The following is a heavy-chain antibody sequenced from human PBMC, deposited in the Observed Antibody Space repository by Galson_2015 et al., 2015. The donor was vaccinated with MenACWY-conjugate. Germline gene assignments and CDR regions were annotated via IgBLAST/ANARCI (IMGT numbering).Heavy chain of an antibody. CDR1: GFTFSTNA. V-gene: IGHV3-23*02. CDR3: AKWDGFGHN. D-gene: IGHD3-10*01. CDR2: ISGSTNTT. Sequence: SLRLSCAASGFTFSTNAMTWVRQAPGKGLEWVSGISGSTNTTYYRDSVKGRFTISRDNSKNTVYLQMNSLRAEDTAFYYCAKWDGFGHNWGQGTLVTVSS. J-gene: IGHJ4*02.